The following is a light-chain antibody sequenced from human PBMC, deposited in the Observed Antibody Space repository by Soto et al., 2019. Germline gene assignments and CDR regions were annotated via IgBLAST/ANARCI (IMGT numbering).Light chain of an antibody. CDR1: LSVSVY. J-gene: IGKJ4*01. CDR3: QQRTNWSSVT. CDR2: GAS. V-gene: IGKV3-11*01. Sequence: VVLTQSPATLSLSPGERATLSCRTSLSVSVYLDWYQQKPGQAPRLLIYGASNRATGIPDRFSGSGSGTDFTLTISSLEPEDFAVYYCQQRTNWSSVTFGGGTKVEIK.